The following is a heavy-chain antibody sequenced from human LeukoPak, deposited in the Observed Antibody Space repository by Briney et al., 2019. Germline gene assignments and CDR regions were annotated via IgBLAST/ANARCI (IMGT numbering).Heavy chain of an antibody. CDR2: ISAYNGNT. CDR1: LYTFTSYG. D-gene: IGHD1-26*01. Sequence: ASVKVSCKASLYTFTSYGISWVRQAPGQGLEWVGGISAYNGNTNYAQKLQGRVTMTTDTSTSTAYMELRSLRSDDTAVYYCARVKPYSGSYFTYYYYYMDVWGKGTTVTVSS. V-gene: IGHV1-18*01. J-gene: IGHJ6*03. CDR3: ARVKPYSGSYFTYYYYYMDV.